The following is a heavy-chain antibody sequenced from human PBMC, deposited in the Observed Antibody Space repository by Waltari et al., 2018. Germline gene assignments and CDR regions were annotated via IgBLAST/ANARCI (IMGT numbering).Heavy chain of an antibody. CDR1: GFNFATYW. J-gene: IGHJ4*02. CDR2: IYPVDSNT. CDR3: ARRAYQYYFDY. V-gene: IGHV5-51*01. Sequence: EVQLVQSGAEVKKPGESLKISCKGSGFNFATYWIGWVRQMPGKGLEWMGVIYPVDSNTMYSPSFQGQVTFSADESTDTAYLQWTSLKASDTAIYYCARRAYQYYFDYWGQGTLVTVSS. D-gene: IGHD2-21*01.